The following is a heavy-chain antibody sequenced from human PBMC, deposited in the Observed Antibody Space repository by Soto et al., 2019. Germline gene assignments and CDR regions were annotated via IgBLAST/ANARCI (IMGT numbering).Heavy chain of an antibody. V-gene: IGHV3-11*01. CDR2: ISSSGDTI. J-gene: IGHJ6*03. D-gene: IGHD2-15*01. CDR1: GFTFSDDY. CDR3: ARARRRGGYYYYYYMDV. Sequence: ESGGGLVKPGGSLRVSCAASGFTFSDDYMSWIRQAPGKGLEWVSYISSSGDTIYYADSVKGRFTISRDNANNSLYLQMNSLRAEDTAVYYCARARRRGGYYYYYYMDVWGKGTTVTVSS.